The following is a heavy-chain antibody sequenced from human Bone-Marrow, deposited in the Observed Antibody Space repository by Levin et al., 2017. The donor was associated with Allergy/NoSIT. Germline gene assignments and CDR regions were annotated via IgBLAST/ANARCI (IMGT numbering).Heavy chain of an antibody. CDR2: IYPGDSDT. D-gene: IGHD6-6*01. CDR3: ARQALGRDPELVTGEFDY. Sequence: ASVKVSCKGSGYSFTSYWIGWVRQMPGKGLEWMGIIYPGDSDTRYSPSFQGQVTISADKSISTAYLQWSSLKASDTAMYYCARQALGRDPELVTGEFDYWGQGTLVTVSS. CDR1: GYSFTSYW. J-gene: IGHJ4*02. V-gene: IGHV5-51*01.